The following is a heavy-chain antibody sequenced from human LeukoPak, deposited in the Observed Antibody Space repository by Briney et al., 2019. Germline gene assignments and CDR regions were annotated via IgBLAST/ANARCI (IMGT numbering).Heavy chain of an antibody. CDR3: AKVSGGGLYYDGIDV. V-gene: IGHV3-23*01. CDR1: GFTFNNYA. D-gene: IGHD1-14*01. CDR2: ISGSGGTT. Sequence: GGSLRLSCAASGFTFNNYAMNWVRQAPGKGLEWVSVISGSGGTTYYADSVKGRFTISRDSSKNTLYLQMNSLRAEDTAVYYCAKVSGGGLYYDGIDVWGQGTTVTVSS. J-gene: IGHJ6*02.